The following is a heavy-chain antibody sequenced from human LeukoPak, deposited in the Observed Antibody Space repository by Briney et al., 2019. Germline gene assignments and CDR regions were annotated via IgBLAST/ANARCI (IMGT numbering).Heavy chain of an antibody. Sequence: SETLSLTCTVSGGSISSYYWSWIRQPPGKGLEWIGYIYYSGSTNYNPCLKSRVTISVDTSKNQFSLKLSSVTAADTAVYYCARVFRSSSGGYYYYYYMDVWGKGTTVTVSS. D-gene: IGHD6-6*01. V-gene: IGHV4-59*01. CDR3: ARVFRSSSGGYYYYYYMDV. CDR1: GGSISSYY. CDR2: IYYSGST. J-gene: IGHJ6*03.